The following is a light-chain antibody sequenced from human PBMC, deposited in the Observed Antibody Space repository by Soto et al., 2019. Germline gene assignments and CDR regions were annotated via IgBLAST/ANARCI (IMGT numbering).Light chain of an antibody. CDR1: QSISSY. V-gene: IGKV1-39*01. J-gene: IGKJ2*03. CDR3: QQSYSTPQG. CDR2: AAS. Sequence: DIQMTQSPSSLSASVGDRVTITCRASQSISSYLNWYQQKPGKAPKLLIYAASSLQSRVPSRFSGSGSGTDFTLTISSLQPEDFATYYCQQSYSTPQGFGQGTKLEIK.